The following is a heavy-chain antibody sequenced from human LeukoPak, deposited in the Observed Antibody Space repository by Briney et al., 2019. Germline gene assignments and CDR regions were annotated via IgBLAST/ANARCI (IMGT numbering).Heavy chain of an antibody. J-gene: IGHJ4*02. CDR3: VRVGSVSGSDYLDY. CDR1: GFTFSDHF. V-gene: IGHV3-72*01. CDR2: SRNKAKSYAT. Sequence: GGSLRLSCAVSGFTFSDHFLDWVRQAPGKGLEWVGRSRNKAKSYATEYAASVKGRFTISRDDSKNSLYLQMNSLETEDTAVYYCVRVGSVSGSDYLDYWGQGTLVTVSS. D-gene: IGHD6-19*01.